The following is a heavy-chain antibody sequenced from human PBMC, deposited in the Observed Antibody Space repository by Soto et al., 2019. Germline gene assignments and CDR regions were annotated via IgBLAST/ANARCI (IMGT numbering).Heavy chain of an antibody. V-gene: IGHV3-53*01. CDR2: IYSGGST. D-gene: IGHD4-4*01. CDR1: GFTVSSNY. J-gene: IGHJ2*01. CDR3: ATSTVTRDWYFDL. Sequence: GGSLRLSXAASGFTVSSNYMSWVRQAPGKGLEWVSVIYSGGSTYYADSVKGRFTISRDNSKNTLYLQMNSLRVEDTAVYYCATSTVTRDWYFDLWGRGTLVTVSS.